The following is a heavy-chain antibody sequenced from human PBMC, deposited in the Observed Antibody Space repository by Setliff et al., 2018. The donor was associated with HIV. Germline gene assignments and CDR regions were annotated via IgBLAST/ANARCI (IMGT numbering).Heavy chain of an antibody. V-gene: IGHV4-39*01. Sequence: SETLSLTCTVSGASISSSSHHWAWIRQPPGKGLEYIGNIYYTGSTHHNPPLESRVATSVDTSKNQFSLKLSSVTAADTAVYYCARIVRWELVATSTFFYYYMDVWGKGTTVTVSS. CDR2: IYYTGST. CDR3: ARIVRWELVATSTFFYYYMDV. D-gene: IGHD1-26*01. CDR1: GASISSSSHH. J-gene: IGHJ6*03.